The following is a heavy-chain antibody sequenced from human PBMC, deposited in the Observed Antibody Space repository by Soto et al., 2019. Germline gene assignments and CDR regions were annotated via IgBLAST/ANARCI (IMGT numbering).Heavy chain of an antibody. CDR2: IKQDGSEK. V-gene: IGHV3-7*03. CDR1: GFTFSSYW. J-gene: IGHJ4*02. Sequence: EVQLVESGGGVVQPGGSLRLSCAASGFTFSSYWMSWVRQAPGQGLEWVANIKQDGSEKYYVESVKGRFTISRDNAKNSLYLQMNSLRAEDTAVYYCARDRRSRSFDYWGQGTLVTVSS. CDR3: ARDRRSRSFDY.